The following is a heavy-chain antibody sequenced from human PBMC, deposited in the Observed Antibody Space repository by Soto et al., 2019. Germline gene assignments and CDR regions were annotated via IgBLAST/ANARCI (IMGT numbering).Heavy chain of an antibody. V-gene: IGHV1-8*01. J-gene: IGHJ5*02. CDR1: GYTFTSYD. CDR3: ARGVLLWFGELRP. Sequence: QVQLVQSGAEVKKPGASVKVSCKASGYTFTSYDINWVRQATGQGLEWMGWMNPNSGNTGYAQKLQGRVTITSNTSIRTAYMEVSSLRSKDTPVYYCARGVLLWFGELRPWGQGTLVTVSS. D-gene: IGHD3-10*01. CDR2: MNPNSGNT.